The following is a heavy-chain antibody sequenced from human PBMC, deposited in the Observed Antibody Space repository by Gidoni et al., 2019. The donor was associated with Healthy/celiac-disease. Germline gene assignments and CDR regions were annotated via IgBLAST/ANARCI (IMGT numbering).Heavy chain of an antibody. J-gene: IGHJ6*03. D-gene: IGHD6-13*01. V-gene: IGHV4-59*01. Sequence: QVQLQESGPGLVKPSETLSLTCTVPGGSISSYYWSWIRQPPGKGLEWIGYIYYSGSTNYNPSLKSRVTISVDTSKNQFSLKLSSVTAADTAVYYCARDSSSSWSRYYYYYYMDVWGKGTTVTVSS. CDR2: IYYSGST. CDR3: ARDSSSSWSRYYYYYYMDV. CDR1: GGSISSYY.